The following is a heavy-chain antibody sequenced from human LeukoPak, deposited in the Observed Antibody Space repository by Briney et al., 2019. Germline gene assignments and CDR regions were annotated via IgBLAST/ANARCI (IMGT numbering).Heavy chain of an antibody. CDR2: ITYSGNT. V-gene: IGHV4-59*01. CDR1: GASIRSYY. CDR3: AQQVIGTSNPFDV. J-gene: IGHJ3*01. Sequence: PSETLSLTCNVSGASIRSYYWAWIRQSPGKGLEWIGSITYSGNTQLNPSLRSRVTMSSDPPKSQFSLKLTSVTTADTALYYCAQQVIGTSNPFDVWGQGTMVTVSS. D-gene: IGHD2-21*01.